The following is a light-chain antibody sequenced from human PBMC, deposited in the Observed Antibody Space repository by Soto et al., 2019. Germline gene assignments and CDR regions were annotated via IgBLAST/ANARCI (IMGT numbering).Light chain of an antibody. J-gene: IGKJ1*01. V-gene: IGKV1-5*03. CDR2: KAS. CDR3: QQYNSLWT. Sequence: DIQMTQSPSTLSASVGDRVTITCRASTSISNWLAWYQQKPGKAPKLLIYKASSLESGVPSRFSGSESGTEFTLTISSLQPDDFATYYCQQYNSLWTFGQGTKVEIK. CDR1: TSISNW.